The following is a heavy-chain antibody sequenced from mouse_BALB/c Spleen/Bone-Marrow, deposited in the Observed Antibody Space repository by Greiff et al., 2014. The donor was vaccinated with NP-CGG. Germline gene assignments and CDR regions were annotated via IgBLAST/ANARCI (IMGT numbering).Heavy chain of an antibody. D-gene: IGHD2-2*01. V-gene: IGHV2-2*02. CDR2: IWSGGGT. Sequence: VQLQESGPGLVKPSQSLSITCTVSGFSLTTYGLHWVHQSPGKGLEWLGVIWSGGGTDYNAAFISRLIITKDNSKSQVFFKMNSLQTNDTAMYYCARKGYTGYFDVWGAGTTVTVSS. CDR1: GFSLTTYG. J-gene: IGHJ1*01. CDR3: ARKGYTGYFDV.